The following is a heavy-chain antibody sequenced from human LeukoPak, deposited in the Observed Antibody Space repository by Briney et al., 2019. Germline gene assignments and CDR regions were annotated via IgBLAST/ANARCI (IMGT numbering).Heavy chain of an antibody. CDR1: GFTFSSYG. V-gene: IGHV3-23*01. CDR3: AKDRSGSCHFDY. Sequence: GGTLRLSCAASGFTFSSYGMSWVRQAPGKGLEWVSAISGSGGSTYYADSVKGRFTISRDNSKNTLYLQMNSLRAEDTAVYYCAKDRSGSCHFDYWGQGTLVTVSS. J-gene: IGHJ4*02. CDR2: ISGSGGST. D-gene: IGHD1-26*01.